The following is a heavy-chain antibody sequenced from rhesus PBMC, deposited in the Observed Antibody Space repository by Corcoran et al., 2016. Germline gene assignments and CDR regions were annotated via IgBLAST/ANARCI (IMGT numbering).Heavy chain of an antibody. CDR1: GYIFTSHY. CDR2: ISPYNGNK. J-gene: IGHJ4*01. V-gene: IGHV1-1*01. Sequence: QVQLVQSGAEIKQPGASVKLSCQASGYIFTSHYLPWVRQAPGQGLEWIGVISPYNGNKGYTQNFKGRVTITTDTSTRTGYMELSSLRSEDTAVYYCARAQGIEIDYWGQGVLVTVSS. CDR3: ARAQGIEIDY. D-gene: IGHD5-42*01.